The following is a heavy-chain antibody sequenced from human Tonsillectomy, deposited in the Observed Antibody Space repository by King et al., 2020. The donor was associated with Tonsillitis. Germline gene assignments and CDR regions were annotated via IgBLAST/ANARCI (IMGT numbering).Heavy chain of an antibody. V-gene: IGHV3-30-3*01. CDR2: ISFDGSTK. J-gene: IGHJ4*02. CDR3: ARGEFGFVVVVVSAIYQFDY. Sequence: VQLVESGGGVVQPGRSLRLSCAASGFTFSNYAMHWVRQAPGKGLEWVAGISFDGSTKYYADSVKGRFTISLDDSKNTLYLQMNSLRTEDTAMYYCARGEFGFVVVVVSAIYQFDYWGQGTLVTISS. CDR1: GFTFSNYA. D-gene: IGHD2-15*01.